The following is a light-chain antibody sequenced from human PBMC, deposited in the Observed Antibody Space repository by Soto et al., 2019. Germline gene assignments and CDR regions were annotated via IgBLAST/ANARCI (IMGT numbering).Light chain of an antibody. Sequence: QSALTQPPSASGSPGQSVTISCTGTSSDVGGYNYVSWYQQHPGKAPKFMIYEVSKRPSGVPDRFSGSKSGNTASLTVSGLQAEDEADYYCSSYAGSSNFVVFGGGTKVTVL. CDR1: SSDVGGYNY. CDR2: EVS. J-gene: IGLJ2*01. V-gene: IGLV2-8*01. CDR3: SSYAGSSNFVV.